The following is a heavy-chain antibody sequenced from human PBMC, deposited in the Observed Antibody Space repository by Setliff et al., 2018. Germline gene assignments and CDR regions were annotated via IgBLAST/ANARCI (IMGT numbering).Heavy chain of an antibody. CDR3: ARFPMVATGYFDY. Sequence: PGESLKISCKGSGYSFTSYWIGWVRQMPGKGLEWMGIIYPGDSDTRYSPSFQGQVTISADKSVSTAYLQWSSLKASDTAMYYCARFPMVATGYFDYWGQGTLVTVSS. V-gene: IGHV5-51*01. J-gene: IGHJ4*02. CDR2: IYPGDSDT. CDR1: GYSFTSYW. D-gene: IGHD5-12*01.